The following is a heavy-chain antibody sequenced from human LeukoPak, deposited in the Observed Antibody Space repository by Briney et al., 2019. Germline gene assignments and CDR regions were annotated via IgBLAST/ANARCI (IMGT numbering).Heavy chain of an antibody. CDR3: ATVMGVGWFDP. V-gene: IGHV4-59*08. J-gene: IGHJ5*02. D-gene: IGHD2-8*01. CDR1: GGSISSYY. CDR2: IYYSGST. Sequence: PSETLSLTRTVSGGSISSYYWSWIRQPPGKGLEWIGYIYYSGSTNYNPSLKSRVTISVDTSKNQFSLKLSSVAAADTAVYYCATVMGVGWFDPWGQGTLVTVSS.